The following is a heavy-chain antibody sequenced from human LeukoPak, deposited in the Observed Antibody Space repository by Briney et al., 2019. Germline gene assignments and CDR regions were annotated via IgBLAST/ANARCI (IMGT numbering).Heavy chain of an antibody. D-gene: IGHD3-22*01. CDR1: GFTFTTYW. V-gene: IGHV3-21*01. J-gene: IGHJ4*02. Sequence: GGSLRLSCAASGFTFTTYWMSWVRQAPGKGLEWVSSITRSSIYIYYADSVKGRFTISRDNAKNSLYLQMNSLRAEDTAVYYCARVRYDGSGYYSIYDYWGQGTLVTVSS. CDR2: ITRSSIYI. CDR3: ARVRYDGSGYYSIYDY.